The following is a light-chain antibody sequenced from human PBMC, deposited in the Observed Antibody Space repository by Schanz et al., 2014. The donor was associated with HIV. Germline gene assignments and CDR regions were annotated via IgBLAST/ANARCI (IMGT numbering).Light chain of an antibody. V-gene: IGKV3-20*01. CDR1: QRLSSSY. CDR2: ATS. Sequence: EIVLTQSPGSLSLSPGGRATLSCGASQRLSSSYLAWYQQKRDQPPRLVIYATSTRAAGIPDRFSGTGSGTDFTLTISSLQSEDFAVYYCQQYNNWPPTFGPGTKVDIK. J-gene: IGKJ3*01. CDR3: QQYNNWPPT.